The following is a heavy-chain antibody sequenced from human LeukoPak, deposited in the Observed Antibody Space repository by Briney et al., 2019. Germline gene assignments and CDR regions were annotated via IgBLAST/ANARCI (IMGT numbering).Heavy chain of an antibody. J-gene: IGHJ4*02. CDR2: FYTSGST. D-gene: IGHD3-3*01. CDR1: GGSISSGSYS. Sequence: SQTLSLTCTVSGGSISSGSYSWSWIRQPAGKGLEWIGRFYTSGSTNYNPSLKSRVTMSADTSKNQFSLKLSSVTAADTAVYYCARHSRDFWSGPFDYWGQGTLVTVSS. V-gene: IGHV4-61*02. CDR3: ARHSRDFWSGPFDY.